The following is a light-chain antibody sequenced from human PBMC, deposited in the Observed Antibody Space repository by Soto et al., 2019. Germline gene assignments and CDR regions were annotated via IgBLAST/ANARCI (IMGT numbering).Light chain of an antibody. V-gene: IGKV3-11*01. CDR1: QSVGSY. J-gene: IGKJ2*01. CDR2: DAS. CDR3: QQRSNLPPTYT. Sequence: EIVLTQSPATLSLSPGERATLSCRASQSVGSYLAWYQQKPGQAPRLLIYDASNRATGIPARFSGSGSGTDFTLTISSLEPEDFAVYYCQQRSNLPPTYTFGQGTKLEIK.